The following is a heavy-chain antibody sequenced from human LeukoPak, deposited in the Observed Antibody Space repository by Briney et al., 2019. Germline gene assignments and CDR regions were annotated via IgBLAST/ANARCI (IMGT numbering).Heavy chain of an antibody. CDR2: INSDGSST. CDR3: ARDGRSSGWYNY. Sequence: GGSPRLSCAASGFTASSTYMSWVRQAPGKGLEWVSRINSDGSSTSYADSVKGRFTISRDNAKNTLYLQMNSLRAEDTAVYYCARDGRSSGWYNYWGHGTLVTVPS. V-gene: IGHV3-74*01. D-gene: IGHD6-19*01. J-gene: IGHJ4*01. CDR1: GFTASSTY.